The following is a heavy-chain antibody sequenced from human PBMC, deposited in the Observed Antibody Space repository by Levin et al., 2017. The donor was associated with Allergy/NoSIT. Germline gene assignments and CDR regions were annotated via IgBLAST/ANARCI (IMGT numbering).Heavy chain of an antibody. CDR1: GFNFSSSA. J-gene: IGHJ3*02. Sequence: GESLKISCAASGFNFSSSAMHWVRQAPGKGLEWVAVISYDGSNKYYADSVKGRFTISRDNSKNTLYLQMNSLRAEDTAVYYCARDRSSSTALDVDAFDIWGQGTMVTVSS. V-gene: IGHV3-30-3*01. CDR2: ISYDGSNK. D-gene: IGHD4-17*01. CDR3: ARDRSSSTALDVDAFDI.